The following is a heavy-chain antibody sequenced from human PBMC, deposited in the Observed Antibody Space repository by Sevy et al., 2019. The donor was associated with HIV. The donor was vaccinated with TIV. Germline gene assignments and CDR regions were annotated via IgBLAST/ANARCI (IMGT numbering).Heavy chain of an antibody. D-gene: IGHD2-2*01. J-gene: IGHJ4*02. CDR1: GYTFRSYG. CDR3: ARDKPQGVVVLPGAMWGGVDY. CDR2: ISPYTGET. V-gene: IGHV1-18*01. Sequence: ASVKVSCRASGYTFRSYGISWVRQAPGQGLEWMGWISPYTGETDFAQKVQGRVSMTSHTSTSTAYMELRSLRSDDTAVYYCARDKPQGVVVLPGAMWGGVDYWGQGTLVTVSS.